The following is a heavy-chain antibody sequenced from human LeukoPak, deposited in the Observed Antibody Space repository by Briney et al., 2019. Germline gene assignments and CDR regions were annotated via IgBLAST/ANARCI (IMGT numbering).Heavy chain of an antibody. J-gene: IGHJ3*02. CDR2: ITPIFGTA. V-gene: IGHV1-69*05. D-gene: IGHD3-10*01. CDR1: GGTFSSYA. CDR3: ARDGDLLPNSDAFDI. Sequence: RASVKVSCKASGGTFSSYAISWVRQAPGQGLEWMGGITPIFGTANYAQKFQGRVTITTDESTSAAYMELSSLRSEDTAVYYCARDGDLLPNSDAFDIWGQGTMVTVSS.